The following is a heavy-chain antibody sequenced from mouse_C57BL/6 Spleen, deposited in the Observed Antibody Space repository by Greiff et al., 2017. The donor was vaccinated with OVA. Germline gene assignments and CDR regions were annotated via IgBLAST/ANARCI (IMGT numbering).Heavy chain of an antibody. Sequence: QVQLQQSGPELVKPGASVKISCKASGYAFRSSWMNWVKPRPGKGLEWIGRIYPGDGDTNYNGKFKGKATLTADKSSSTAYMQLSSLTSEDSAVYFCARRGVYSAMDYWGQGTSVTVSS. J-gene: IGHJ4*01. V-gene: IGHV1-82*01. D-gene: IGHD2-1*01. CDR1: GYAFRSSW. CDR2: IYPGDGDT. CDR3: ARRGVYSAMDY.